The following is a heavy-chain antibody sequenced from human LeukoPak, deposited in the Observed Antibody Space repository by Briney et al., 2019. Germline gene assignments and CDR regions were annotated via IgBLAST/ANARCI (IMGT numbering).Heavy chain of an antibody. CDR2: INEGGSIT. J-gene: IGHJ4*02. Sequence: GGSLRLSCAVSGFTFRTYWMHWVRQVPGEGLVWVSRINEGGSITNYADSVKGRFSISRDNAKNTLYLQMNSLRAEDTAVYYCGRDLGGRSGYWGQGTLVTVSS. D-gene: IGHD1-26*01. CDR1: GFTFRTYW. CDR3: GRDLGGRSGY. V-gene: IGHV3-74*01.